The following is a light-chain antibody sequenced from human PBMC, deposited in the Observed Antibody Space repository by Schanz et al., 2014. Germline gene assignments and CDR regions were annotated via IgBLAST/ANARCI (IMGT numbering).Light chain of an antibody. Sequence: QSALTQPASVSGSPGQSITISCTGTSSDVGGYNYVSWYQQHPGKAPKLMIYDVSNRPSGVSNRFSGSKSGNTASLTSSGRQAEDEADYYCSSYTSSSTRVFGGGTKLPVL. CDR1: SSDVGGYNY. V-gene: IGLV2-14*01. CDR2: DVS. J-gene: IGLJ2*01. CDR3: SSYTSSSTRV.